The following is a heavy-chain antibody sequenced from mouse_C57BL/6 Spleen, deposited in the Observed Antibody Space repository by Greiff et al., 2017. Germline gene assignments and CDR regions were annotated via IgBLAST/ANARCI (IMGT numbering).Heavy chain of an antibody. CDR1: GYSITSGYY. CDR2: ISYDGST. J-gene: IGHJ4*01. Sequence: EVQVVESGPGLVKPSQSLSLTCSVTGYSITSGYYWNWIRQFPGNKLEWMGYISYDGSTNYNPSLKNRISITPDTSKNQSFLRLNSVTTEDTATYYCARDGSSYVGYAMDYGGKGTSVTVSS. CDR3: ARDGSSYVGYAMDY. D-gene: IGHD1-1*01. V-gene: IGHV3-6*01.